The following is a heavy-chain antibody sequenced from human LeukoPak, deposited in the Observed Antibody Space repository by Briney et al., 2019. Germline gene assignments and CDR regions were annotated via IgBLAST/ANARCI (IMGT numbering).Heavy chain of an antibody. V-gene: IGHV4-34*01. CDR1: GGSFSGYY. J-gene: IGHJ4*02. Sequence: SETLSLTCAVYGGSFSGYYWSWIRQPPGKGLEWIGEINHSGSTNYNPSLKSRVTISVDTSKNQFSLKLSSVTAADTAVYYCARVAITFGGVIVIPYYFDYWGQRTVVTVSS. CDR2: INHSGST. CDR3: ARVAITFGGVIVIPYYFDY. D-gene: IGHD3-16*02.